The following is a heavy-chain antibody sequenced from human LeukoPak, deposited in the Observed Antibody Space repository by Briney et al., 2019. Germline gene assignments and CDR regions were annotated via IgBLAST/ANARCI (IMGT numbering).Heavy chain of an antibody. CDR2: IYYSGST. Sequence: SETLSLTCTVSGGSISSYYWSWIRQPPGKGLEWIGYIYYSGSTNYNPSLKSRVTISVDTSKNQLSLKLSSVTAADTAVYYCARVRSSIQLWFDYWGQGTLVTVSS. CDR3: ARVRSSIQLWFDY. J-gene: IGHJ4*02. CDR1: GGSISSYY. D-gene: IGHD5-18*01. V-gene: IGHV4-59*01.